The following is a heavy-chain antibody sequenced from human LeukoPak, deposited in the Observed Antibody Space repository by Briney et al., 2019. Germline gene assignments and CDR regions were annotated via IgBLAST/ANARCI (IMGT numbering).Heavy chain of an antibody. J-gene: IGHJ5*02. Sequence: GASVKVSCKASGYTFTSYGISWVRQAPGQGLEWMGWISAYNGNTNYAQKLQGRVTTPTDTSTSTAYMELRSLRSDDTAVYYCARDPYYDILTGYLPPYNWFDPWGQGTLVTVSS. CDR3: ARDPYYDILTGYLPPYNWFDP. CDR1: GYTFTSYG. CDR2: ISAYNGNT. D-gene: IGHD3-9*01. V-gene: IGHV1-18*01.